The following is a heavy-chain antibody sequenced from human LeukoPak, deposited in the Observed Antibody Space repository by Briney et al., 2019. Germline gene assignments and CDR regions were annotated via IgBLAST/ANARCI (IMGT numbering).Heavy chain of an antibody. J-gene: IGHJ4*02. CDR1: GFTFSSYA. CDR2: ISYDGSNK. CDR3: ARALDSSSWYGVDY. D-gene: IGHD6-13*01. V-gene: IGHV3-30-3*01. Sequence: PGGSLRLSCAASGFTFSSYAMHWVRQAPGKGLEWVAVISYDGSNKYYADSVKGRFTISRDNSKNTLYLQMNSLRAEDTAVYYCARALDSSSWYGVDYWGQGTLVTVSS.